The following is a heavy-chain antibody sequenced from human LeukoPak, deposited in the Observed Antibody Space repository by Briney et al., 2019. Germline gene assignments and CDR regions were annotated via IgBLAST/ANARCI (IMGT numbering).Heavy chain of an antibody. J-gene: IGHJ4*02. CDR3: ARDVAPIDS. CDR1: GFTFSSYE. V-gene: IGHV3-48*03. CDR2: ISSSGSTI. Sequence: GGSLRLSCAASGFTFSSYEMNWVRQAPGKGLEWVSYISSSGSTIYYADSVKGRFTISRDNAQNSLYLQMNTLRAEDTAVYYCARDVAPIDSSGQGTLVTVSS.